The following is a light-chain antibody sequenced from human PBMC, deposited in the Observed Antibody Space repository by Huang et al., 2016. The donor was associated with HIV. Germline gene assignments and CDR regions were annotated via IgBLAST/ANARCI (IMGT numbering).Light chain of an antibody. CDR1: QSVSSNF. J-gene: IGKJ4*01. CDR3: QQYGSSPLT. Sequence: ELVLTQSPGTLSLSPGERVTLSCRASQSVSSNFLAWYQQKPGQAPRFLIYGASTRATGVPDRFSGSGSGTDFTLTISRLEPEDFAVYYCQQYGSSPLTFGGGTKVEIK. V-gene: IGKV3-20*01. CDR2: GAS.